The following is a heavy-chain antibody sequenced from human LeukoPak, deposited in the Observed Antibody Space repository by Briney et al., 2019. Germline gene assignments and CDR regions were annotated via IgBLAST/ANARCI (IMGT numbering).Heavy chain of an antibody. CDR2: ISSSGSTI. CDR1: GFTFSSYE. V-gene: IGHV3-48*03. Sequence: PGGSLRLSCAASGFTFSSYEMNWVRQAPGKGLEWVSYISSSGSTIYYADSVKGRFTISRGNAKNSLYLQMNSLRAEDTAVYYCAREGRNYGSGSYNWFDPWGQGTLVTVSS. J-gene: IGHJ5*02. D-gene: IGHD3-10*01. CDR3: AREGRNYGSGSYNWFDP.